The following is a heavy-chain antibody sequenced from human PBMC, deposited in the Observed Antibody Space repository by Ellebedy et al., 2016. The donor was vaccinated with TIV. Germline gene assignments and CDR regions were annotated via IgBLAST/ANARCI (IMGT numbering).Heavy chain of an antibody. CDR1: GFSFSIYS. V-gene: IGHV3-48*04. CDR2: ISSLSGII. CDR3: AREVSGTPYGSGSYYY. J-gene: IGHJ4*02. D-gene: IGHD3-10*01. Sequence: GGSLRLSXAASGFSFSIYSMNWVRQAPGKAPEWISYISSLSGIIYYADSVRGRFTVSRDDANKSLYLQMSSLRPEDTAVYYCAREVSGTPYGSGSYYYWGQGTLVTVSS.